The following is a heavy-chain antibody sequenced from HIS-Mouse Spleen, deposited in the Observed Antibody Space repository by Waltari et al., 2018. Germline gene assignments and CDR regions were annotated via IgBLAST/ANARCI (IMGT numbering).Heavy chain of an antibody. J-gene: IGHJ3*02. CDR3: ARGRFHSWNDAFDI. CDR2: IYYSGST. D-gene: IGHD1-1*01. V-gene: IGHV4-39*07. CDR1: GGSISSSSYY. Sequence: QLQLQESGPGLVKPSETLSLTCTVSGGSISSSSYYWGWIRQPPGKGLEGIGGIYYSGSTYYNPSLKMRVTISVDTSKNQFSLKLSSVTAADTAVYYCARGRFHSWNDAFDIWGQGTMVTVSS.